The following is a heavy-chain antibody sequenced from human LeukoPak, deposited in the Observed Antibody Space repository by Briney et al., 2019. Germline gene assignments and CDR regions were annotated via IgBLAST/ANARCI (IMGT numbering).Heavy chain of an antibody. J-gene: IGHJ4*02. CDR3: ARGYGVNDY. Sequence: SETLSLTCAVYGGSFRGYYWSWIRQPPGKGLEWIGEINHSGSTNYNPSLKSRVTISVDTSKNQFSLKLSSVTAADTAVYYCARGYGVNDYWGQGTLVTVSS. CDR2: INHSGST. CDR1: GGSFRGYY. V-gene: IGHV4-34*01. D-gene: IGHD4-17*01.